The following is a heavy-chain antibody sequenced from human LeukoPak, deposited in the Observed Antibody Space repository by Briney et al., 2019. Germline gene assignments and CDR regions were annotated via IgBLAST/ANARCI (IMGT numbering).Heavy chain of an antibody. J-gene: IGHJ4*02. CDR2: IGTAGDT. V-gene: IGHV3-13*04. CDR3: ARGKYQLLPDY. D-gene: IGHD2-2*01. CDR1: GFTFSSYD. Sequence: PGGSLILSCAASGFTFSSYDMHWVRQATGKGLEWVSAIGTAGDTYYPGSVKGRFTISRENAKNSLYLQMNSLRAGDTAVYYCARGKYQLLPDYWGQGTLVTVSS.